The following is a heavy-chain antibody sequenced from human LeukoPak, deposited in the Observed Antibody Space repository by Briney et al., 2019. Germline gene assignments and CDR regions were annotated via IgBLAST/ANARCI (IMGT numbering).Heavy chain of an antibody. D-gene: IGHD6-13*01. CDR3: ARDRRYSSSWLFDY. CDR2: IYYSGST. V-gene: IGHV4-59*12. J-gene: IGHJ4*02. Sequence: PSETLSLTCTVSGGSISRYYWSWIRQPPGKGLEWIGYIYYSGSTNYNPSLKSRVTMSVDTSKNQFSLKLSSVTAADTAVYYCARDRRYSSSWLFDYWGQGTLVTVSS. CDR1: GGSISRYY.